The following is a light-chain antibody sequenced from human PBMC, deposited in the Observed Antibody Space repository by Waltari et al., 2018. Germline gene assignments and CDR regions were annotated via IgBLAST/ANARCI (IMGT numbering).Light chain of an antibody. Sequence: EIMLTQSPGTLSLSPGERATLSCRASQSISRYLAWYQHKPGQAPRLLIYDASSRATGIPDRFSGSASGTDFTLKVSRVEAEDVGVYFCMQGLQIPFTFGQGTKLEI. CDR2: DAS. J-gene: IGKJ2*01. CDR3: MQGLQIPFT. V-gene: IGKV3D-20*02. CDR1: QSISRY.